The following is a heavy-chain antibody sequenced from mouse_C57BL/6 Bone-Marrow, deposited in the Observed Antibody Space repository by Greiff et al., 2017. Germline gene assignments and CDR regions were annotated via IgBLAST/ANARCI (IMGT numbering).Heavy chain of an antibody. V-gene: IGHV1-81*01. CDR2: IYPRSGNT. Sequence: LQESGAELARPGASVKLSCKASGYTFTSYGISWVKQRTGQGLEWIGEIYPRSGNTYYNEKFKGKATLTADKSSSTAYMELRSLTSEDSAVYFCARGEYGSSYPFAYWGQGTLVTVSA. D-gene: IGHD1-1*01. CDR1: GYTFTSYG. J-gene: IGHJ3*01. CDR3: ARGEYGSSYPFAY.